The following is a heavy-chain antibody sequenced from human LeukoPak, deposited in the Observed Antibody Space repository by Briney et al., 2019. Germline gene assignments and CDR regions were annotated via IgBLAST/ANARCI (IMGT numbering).Heavy chain of an antibody. CDR3: VKVGGGGGWLWSP. CDR2: ISDSGDDT. J-gene: IGHJ5*02. D-gene: IGHD6-19*01. CDR1: GFTFSNYV. Sequence: GGSLRLSCTGSGFTFSNYVMSWVRQAPGKRLEWVSGISDSGDDTDYADSVKGRFTISRDNSKNTLFLQMNILRVEDTAVYYCVKVGGGGGWLWSPWGQGTLVTVSS. V-gene: IGHV3-23*01.